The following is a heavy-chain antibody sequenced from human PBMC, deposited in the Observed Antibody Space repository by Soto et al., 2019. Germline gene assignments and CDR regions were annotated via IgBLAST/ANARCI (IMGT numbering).Heavy chain of an antibody. D-gene: IGHD3-3*01. CDR3: ARPENVGYYQH. CDR2: IYYSGST. V-gene: IGHV4-31*03. J-gene: IGHJ1*01. Sequence: PSETLSLTCTVSGGSISSGGYYWSWIRQHPGKGLEWIGYIYYSGSTYYNPSLKSRVTISVDTSKNQFSLKLSSVTAADSAVYYCARPENVGYYQHFGQGNLVTFSS. CDR1: GGSISSGGYY.